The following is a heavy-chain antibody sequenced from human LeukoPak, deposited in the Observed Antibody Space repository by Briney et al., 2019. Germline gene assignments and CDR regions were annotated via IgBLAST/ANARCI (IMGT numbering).Heavy chain of an antibody. CDR1: DLTFSSYA. CDR2: ISSNGGST. D-gene: IGHD6-19*01. CDR3: VKDRKLAVAGVFDY. Sequence: GGSLRLSCAASDLTFSSYAMHWVRQAPGKGLEYVSAISSNGGSTYYADSVKGRFTISRDNSKNTLYLQMSSLRAEDTAVYYCVKDRKLAVAGVFDYWGQGTLVTVSS. J-gene: IGHJ4*02. V-gene: IGHV3-64D*06.